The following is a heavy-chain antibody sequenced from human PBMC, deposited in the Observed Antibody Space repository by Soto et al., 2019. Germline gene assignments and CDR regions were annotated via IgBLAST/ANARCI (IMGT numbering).Heavy chain of an antibody. CDR3: AREAPYCTSATCPKFYDMDV. CDR2: IIPILNSP. V-gene: IGHV1-69*01. D-gene: IGHD2-2*01. Sequence: QVQLVQSGAEVKKPGSSVKVSCKASGGTFGSYAITWVRRAPXQGXXXXXXIIPILNSPAYAQKFQARVVITADEITNTAYMELNSLRFDDTAVYYCAREAPYCTSATCPKFYDMDVWGQGTTVTVAS. J-gene: IGHJ6*02. CDR1: GGTFGSYA.